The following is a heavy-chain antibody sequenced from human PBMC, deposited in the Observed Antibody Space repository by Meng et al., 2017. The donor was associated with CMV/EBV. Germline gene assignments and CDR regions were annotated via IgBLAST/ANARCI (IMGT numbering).Heavy chain of an antibody. CDR2: IIPILGIA. CDR1: GATFSSYA. Sequence: SVKVSCKASGATFSSYAISWVRQAPGQGLEWMGGIIPILGIANYAQKFQGRVTITADKSTSTAYMELSSLRSEDTAVYYCARPYCSSTSCYTNWFDPWGQGTLVTVSS. D-gene: IGHD2-2*01. CDR3: ARPYCSSTSCYTNWFDP. V-gene: IGHV1-69*10. J-gene: IGHJ5*02.